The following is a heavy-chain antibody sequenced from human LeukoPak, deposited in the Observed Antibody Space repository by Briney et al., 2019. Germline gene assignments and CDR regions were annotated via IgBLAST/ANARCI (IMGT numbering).Heavy chain of an antibody. Sequence: PGGSLRLSCAVSGFTFSSTWMHWVRQAPGKGLVWVSRMNSDGSGTSYADSVKGRFTISRDNAKNTVYLQMNSLRAEDTAVYYCSTGNCGGDCYSAYWGQGTLVTVSS. CDR2: MNSDGSGT. CDR3: STGNCGGDCYSAY. D-gene: IGHD2-21*02. J-gene: IGHJ4*02. CDR1: GFTFSSTW. V-gene: IGHV3-74*01.